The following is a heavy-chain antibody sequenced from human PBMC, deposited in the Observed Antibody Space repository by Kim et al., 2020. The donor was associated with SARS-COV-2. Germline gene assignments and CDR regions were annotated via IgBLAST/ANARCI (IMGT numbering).Heavy chain of an antibody. CDR2: ISGSGGST. CDR3: AKARGSSSWYGTFDY. CDR1: GFTFSSYA. Sequence: GGSLRLSCAASGFTFSSYAMSWVRQAPGKGLEWVSAISGSGGSTYYADSVKGRFTISRDNSKNTLYLQMNSLRAEDTAVYYCAKARGSSSWYGTFDYWGQGTLVTVSS. D-gene: IGHD6-13*01. J-gene: IGHJ4*02. V-gene: IGHV3-23*01.